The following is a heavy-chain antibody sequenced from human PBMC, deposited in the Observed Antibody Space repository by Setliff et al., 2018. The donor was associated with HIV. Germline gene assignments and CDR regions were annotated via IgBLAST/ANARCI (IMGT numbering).Heavy chain of an antibody. V-gene: IGHV4-31*03. CDR1: GGSISSGGYC. CDR2: IYYSGST. CDR3: ARDQTSNGDFDY. Sequence: PSETLSLTCTVSGGSISSGGYCWSWIRQHPGKGLEWIGYIYYSGSTYYNPSLKSRVTISVDTSKNQFSLELSSVTAADTAVYYCARDQTSNGDFDYWGQGTLVTVSS. J-gene: IGHJ4*02. D-gene: IGHD4-17*01.